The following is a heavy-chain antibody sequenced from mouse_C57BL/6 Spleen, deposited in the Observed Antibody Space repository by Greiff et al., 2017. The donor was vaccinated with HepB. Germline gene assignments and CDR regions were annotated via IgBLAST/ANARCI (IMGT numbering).Heavy chain of an antibody. J-gene: IGHJ4*01. CDR1: GYSITSGYF. V-gene: IGHV3-6*01. CDR2: ISYDGSN. Sequence: ESGPGLVKPSQSLSLTCSVTGYSITSGYFWNWIRQFPGNKLEWMGYISYDGSNNYNPSLKNRISITRDTSKNQFFLKLNPVTTEDTATYYCARDERGCIGDAMDYWGQGTSVTVSS. CDR3: ARDERGCIGDAMDY.